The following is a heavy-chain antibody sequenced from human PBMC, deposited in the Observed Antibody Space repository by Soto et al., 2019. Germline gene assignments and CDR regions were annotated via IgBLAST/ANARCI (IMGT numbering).Heavy chain of an antibody. CDR3: ARDGRQLWPDYYYGMDV. J-gene: IGHJ6*02. V-gene: IGHV1-18*01. CDR2: ISAYNGNT. Sequence: ASVKVSCKASGYTFTSYGISWVRQAPGQGLEWMGWISAYNGNTNYAQKLQGRVTMTTDTSTSTAYMELRSLRSDDTAVYYCARDGRQLWPDYYYGMDVWGQGTTVTVAS. CDR1: GYTFTSYG. D-gene: IGHD5-18*01.